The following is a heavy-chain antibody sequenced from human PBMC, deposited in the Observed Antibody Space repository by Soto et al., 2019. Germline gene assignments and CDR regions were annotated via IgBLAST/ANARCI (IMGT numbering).Heavy chain of an antibody. CDR1: GGSISSSSYY. J-gene: IGHJ3*02. CDR2: IYYSGST. D-gene: IGHD6-13*01. Sequence: SETLSLTCTVSGGSISSSSYYWSWIRQPPGKGLEWIGYIYYSGSTNYNPSLKNRVTISVDTSKNQFSLKLSSVTAADTAVYYCARRYSSAFDIWGQGTMVTVSS. V-gene: IGHV4-61*05. CDR3: ARRYSSAFDI.